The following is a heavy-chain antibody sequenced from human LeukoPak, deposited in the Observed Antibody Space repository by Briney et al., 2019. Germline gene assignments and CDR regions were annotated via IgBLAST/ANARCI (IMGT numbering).Heavy chain of an antibody. CDR3: ATSSSSWHSMLGY. CDR1: GFTSTNYA. J-gene: IGHJ4*02. D-gene: IGHD6-13*01. Sequence: GGSLRLSCAASGFTSTNYAMNWVRQAPGKGLEWVSAISGSGGSTYYADSVKGRFTISRDNSKNTLYLQMNSLRAEDTAVYYCATSSSSWHSMLGYWGQGTLVTVSS. CDR2: ISGSGGST. V-gene: IGHV3-23*01.